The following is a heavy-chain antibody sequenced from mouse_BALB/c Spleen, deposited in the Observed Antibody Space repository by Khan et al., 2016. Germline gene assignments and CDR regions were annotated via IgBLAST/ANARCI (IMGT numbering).Heavy chain of an antibody. Sequence: EVELVEPGGGLVQPGGSRKLSCVAPGLIPSSFGMHRARQAPEKGPECVAYISSGSRNIYHADTVKGRFNIYRDNPKHTLFLHMTSLRTTDSALSCSTRKWARNSYAINYWGQGTSVTVSS. CDR1: GLIPSSFG. CDR2: ISSGSRNI. J-gene: IGHJ4*01. V-gene: IGHV5-17*02. CDR3: TRKWARNSYAINY. D-gene: IGHD1-3*01.